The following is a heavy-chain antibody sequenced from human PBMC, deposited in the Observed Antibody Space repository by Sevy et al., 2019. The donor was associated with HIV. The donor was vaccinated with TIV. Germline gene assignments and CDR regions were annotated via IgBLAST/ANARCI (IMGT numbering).Heavy chain of an antibody. V-gene: IGHV4-39*01. CDR2: ISYTGST. Sequence: SETLSLTCTVSGVSISGGAYYWGWIRQPPGKGLEWIGNISYTGSTYYNPSLKSRVTISVDTSKNQFSLKLTSVTAADTAVYYCARRGDNNWFDPWGQGTLVTVSS. D-gene: IGHD2-15*01. CDR1: GVSISGGAYY. CDR3: ARRGDNNWFDP. J-gene: IGHJ5*02.